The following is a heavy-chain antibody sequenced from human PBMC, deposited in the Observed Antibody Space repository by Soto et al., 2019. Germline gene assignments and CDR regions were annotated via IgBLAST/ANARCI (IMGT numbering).Heavy chain of an antibody. CDR2: IKSKTDGGTT. CDR3: TTGHPADTAMVLFDY. D-gene: IGHD5-18*01. CDR1: GFTFSNAW. Sequence: GGSLRLSCAASGFTFSNAWMNWVRQAPGKGLEWVGRIKSKTDGGTTDYPAPVKGRFTISRDDSKNTLYLQMNSLKTEDTAVYYCTTGHPADTAMVLFDYWGQGTLVTVSS. J-gene: IGHJ4*02. V-gene: IGHV3-15*07.